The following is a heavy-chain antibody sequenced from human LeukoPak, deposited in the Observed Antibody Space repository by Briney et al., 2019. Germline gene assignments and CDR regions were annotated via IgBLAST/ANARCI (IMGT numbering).Heavy chain of an antibody. CDR3: ARGLNDFGVVRGY. CDR1: GGSFSGYY. Sequence: SETLSLTCAVYGGSFSGYYWSWIRQPPGKGLEWIGEINHSGSTNYNPSLKSRVTISVDTSKNQFSLKLSSVTAADTAVYYCARGLNDFGVVRGYWGQGTLVTVSS. CDR2: INHSGST. D-gene: IGHD3-3*01. V-gene: IGHV4-34*01. J-gene: IGHJ4*02.